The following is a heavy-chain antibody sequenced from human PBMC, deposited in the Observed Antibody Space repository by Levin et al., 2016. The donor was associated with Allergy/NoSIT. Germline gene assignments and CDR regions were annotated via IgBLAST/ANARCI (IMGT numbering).Heavy chain of an antibody. D-gene: IGHD2-15*01. Sequence: GGSLRLSCKGSGYTFSNYWIGWVRQMPGKGLQWMGVIYPGDSDTRYSPSFHGHVTISADKSTDTAFLQWSSLEASDSGFYFCARARFAARSHYFDFWGQGTQVTVSS. J-gene: IGHJ4*02. CDR2: IYPGDSDT. CDR1: GYTFSNYW. CDR3: ARARFAARSHYFDF. V-gene: IGHV5-51*01.